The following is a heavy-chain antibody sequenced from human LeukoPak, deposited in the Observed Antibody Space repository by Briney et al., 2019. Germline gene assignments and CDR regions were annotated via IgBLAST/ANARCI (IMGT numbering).Heavy chain of an antibody. D-gene: IGHD5-24*01. CDR2: ISSSSNYI. CDR1: GFSFSSYS. J-gene: IGHJ4*02. V-gene: IGHV3-21*04. Sequence: GRSLRLSCAASGFSFSSYSMNWVRQAPGKGLEWVSSISSSSNYIYYADSVKGRFTISRDNSKNTLYLQMNSLRAEDTAVYYCAKSGYNRFDYWGQGTLVTVSS. CDR3: AKSGYNRFDY.